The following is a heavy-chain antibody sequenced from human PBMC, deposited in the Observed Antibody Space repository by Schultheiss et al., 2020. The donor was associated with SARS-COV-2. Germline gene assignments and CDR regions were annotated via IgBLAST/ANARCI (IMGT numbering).Heavy chain of an antibody. CDR1: GYSFTSYW. CDR3: ARLVPQNGFDY. CDR2: IYPGDSDT. D-gene: IGHD1-1*01. V-gene: IGHV5-51*01. Sequence: GESLKISCKGSGYSFTSYWIGWVRQMPGKGLEWMGIIYPGDSDTRYSPSFQGQVTISADKSINTAYLQWNSLKASDTAMYYCARLVPQNGFDYWGQGTLVTVSS. J-gene: IGHJ4*02.